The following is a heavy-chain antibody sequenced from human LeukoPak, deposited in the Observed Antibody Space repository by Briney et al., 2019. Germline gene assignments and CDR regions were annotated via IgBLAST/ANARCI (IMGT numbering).Heavy chain of an antibody. J-gene: IGHJ3*02. Sequence: SETLSLTCTVSGGSISRNYWSWIRQPPGKGLEWIGCIYYTETTNYNPSLKSRVTISVDTSKKQFSLKVTSVTAADTAVYYCAGHRAVGATAILGAFDIWGQGTIVTVSS. D-gene: IGHD5-24*01. CDR3: AGHRAVGATAILGAFDI. V-gene: IGHV4-59*08. CDR2: IYYTETT. CDR1: GGSISRNY.